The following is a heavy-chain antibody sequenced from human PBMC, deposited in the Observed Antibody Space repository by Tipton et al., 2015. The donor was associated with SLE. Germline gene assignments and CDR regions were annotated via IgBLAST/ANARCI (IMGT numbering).Heavy chain of an antibody. D-gene: IGHD1/OR15-1a*01. CDR2: ISGGGGST. CDR3: AKFEKTTDFYLDS. V-gene: IGHV3-23*01. CDR1: GFTFSSYA. Sequence: LRLSCATSGFTFSSYALSWVRRAPGKGLEWVSAISGGGGSTYYADFVKGRFSISIDKSKKTLFLQMNSLRVDDTAAYYCAKFEKTTDFYLDSWGQGTLVSVSS. J-gene: IGHJ4*02.